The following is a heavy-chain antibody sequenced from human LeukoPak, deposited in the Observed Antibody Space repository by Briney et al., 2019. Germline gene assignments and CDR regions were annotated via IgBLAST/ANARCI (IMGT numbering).Heavy chain of an antibody. Sequence: SETLSLTCAVYGGSFSGYYWSWIRQPPGKGLEWIGEINHSGRTNYNPSLKSRVTISVDTSKNQFSLKLSSVTAADTAVYYCARGPFPMRAFDIWGQGTMVTVSS. J-gene: IGHJ3*02. D-gene: IGHD2/OR15-2a*01. CDR1: GGSFSGYY. CDR2: INHSGRT. V-gene: IGHV4-34*01. CDR3: ARGPFPMRAFDI.